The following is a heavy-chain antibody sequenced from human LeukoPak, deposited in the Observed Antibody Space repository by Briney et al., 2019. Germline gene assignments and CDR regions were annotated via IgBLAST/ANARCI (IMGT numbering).Heavy chain of an antibody. J-gene: IGHJ5*02. CDR3: ARGIAVAGTSLWFDP. D-gene: IGHD6-19*01. CDR1: GFTFSSYD. V-gene: IGHV3-13*01. CDR2: IGTAGDT. Sequence: GGSLRLSCAASGFTFSSYDMHWVRQAPGKGLEWVSAIGTAGDTYYPGSVKGRFTISRENAKNSLYLQMNSLRAGDTAVYYCARGIAVAGTSLWFDPWGQGTLVTVSS.